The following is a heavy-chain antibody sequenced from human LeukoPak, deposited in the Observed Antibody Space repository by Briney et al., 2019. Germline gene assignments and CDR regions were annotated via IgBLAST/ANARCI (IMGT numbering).Heavy chain of an antibody. CDR3: ASSPLGYCSGGSCFRDGNWFDP. J-gene: IGHJ5*02. CDR1: GYTFTSYD. D-gene: IGHD2-15*01. V-gene: IGHV1-8*01. Sequence: GASVKVSCKASGYTFTSYDINWVRQATGQGLEWMGWMNPKSGNTGYAQKFQGRVTMTRNTSISTAYMELSSLRSEDTAVYYCASSPLGYCSGGSCFRDGNWFDPWGQGTLVTVSS. CDR2: MNPKSGNT.